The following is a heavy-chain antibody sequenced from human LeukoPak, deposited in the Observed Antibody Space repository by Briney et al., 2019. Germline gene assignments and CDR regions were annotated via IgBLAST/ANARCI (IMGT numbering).Heavy chain of an antibody. D-gene: IGHD6-6*01. J-gene: IGHJ4*02. CDR1: GGSITSNSYY. Sequence: SETLSLTCTVSGGSITSNSYYWGWIRQPPGKGLEWIGNIYYSGSASYNPSLKSRVTISVDTSTNQFSLKLSSVTAADTAVYYCARGQLVYFDYWGQGTLVTVSS. CDR3: ARGQLVYFDY. V-gene: IGHV4-39*01. CDR2: IYYSGSA.